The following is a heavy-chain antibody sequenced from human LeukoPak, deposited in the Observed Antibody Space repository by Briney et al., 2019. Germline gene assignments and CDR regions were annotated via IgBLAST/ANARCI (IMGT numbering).Heavy chain of an antibody. J-gene: IGHJ5*02. CDR3: ARDENGYVWGSFRA. CDR1: GGSISSYY. Sequence: PSETLSLTCTVSGGSISSYYWSWIRQPPGKGLEWIGCIYYSGSTNYNPSLKSRVTISVDTSKNQFSLKLSSVTAADTAVYYCARDENGYVWGSFRAWGQGTLVTVSS. V-gene: IGHV4-59*12. D-gene: IGHD3-16*02. CDR2: IYYSGST.